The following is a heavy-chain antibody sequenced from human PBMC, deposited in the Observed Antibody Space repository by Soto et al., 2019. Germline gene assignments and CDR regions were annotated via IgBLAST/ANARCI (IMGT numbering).Heavy chain of an antibody. CDR3: ARDYGDYSFFFDY. J-gene: IGHJ4*02. V-gene: IGHV4-59*01. D-gene: IGHD4-17*01. CDR2: YSGFT. CDR1: GGSITTYQ. Sequence: LSLTCTVSGGSITTYQWSWIRQPPGKGLEWIGGYSGFTDYNPSLESRATISVDHSKNQFSLTLRSVTAADTAVYYCARDYGDYSFFFDYWGQGALVTVSS.